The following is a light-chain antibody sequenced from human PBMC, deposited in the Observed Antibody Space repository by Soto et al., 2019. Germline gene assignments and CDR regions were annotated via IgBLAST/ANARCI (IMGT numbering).Light chain of an antibody. CDR2: AVS. CDR3: SSYTRSSAPYV. J-gene: IGLJ1*01. V-gene: IGLV2-14*01. Sequence: QSGLTQPASVSGSPGQSITISCTGTSSDVGAYNYVSWYQQHPGKAPKLMIYAVSNRPSGVSNRFSGSKSGNTASLTISGLQAEDEADYYRSSYTRSSAPYVFGTGTKVTVL. CDR1: SSDVGAYNY.